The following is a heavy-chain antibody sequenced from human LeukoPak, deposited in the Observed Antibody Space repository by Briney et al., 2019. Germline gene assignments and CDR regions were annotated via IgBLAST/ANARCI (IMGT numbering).Heavy chain of an antibody. V-gene: IGHV1-2*02. CDR2: INPNTGDT. Sequence: GGSLRLSCVASGFTFSSYGMHWVRQAPGQGLEWMGWINPNTGDTHYAQKFQGRVTLTRDTSITTVYMELSRLTSDDTAIFYCAVAPGDYWGQGTLVTVSS. D-gene: IGHD2-21*01. J-gene: IGHJ4*02. CDR3: AVAPGDY. CDR1: GFTFSSYG.